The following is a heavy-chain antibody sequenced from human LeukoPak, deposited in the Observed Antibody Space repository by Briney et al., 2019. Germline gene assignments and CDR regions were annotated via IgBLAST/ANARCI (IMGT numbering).Heavy chain of an antibody. V-gene: IGHV4-4*09. Sequence: PSETLSLTCTVSGGSISGYYWSWIRQPPGKGLEWIAYIYSSGTTHCNPSLESRVSMSVDTSKKQFSLSVSSVTAADTAVYYCARGRADYHILTGYYSEKSFDYWGQGTLVTVSS. J-gene: IGHJ4*02. CDR3: ARGRADYHILTGYYSEKSFDY. D-gene: IGHD3-9*01. CDR1: GGSISGYY. CDR2: IYSSGTT.